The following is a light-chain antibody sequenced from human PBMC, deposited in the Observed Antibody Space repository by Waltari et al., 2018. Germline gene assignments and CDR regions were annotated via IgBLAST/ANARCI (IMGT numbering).Light chain of an antibody. CDR3: LSYDSSLSGWV. CDR2: ANT. Sequence: QSVLTQPPSVSGAPGQRVTISCPGSSSNIGAGYDVHWYQDLPGTAPKLLIYANTNRPSGVPDRFSGSKSGTSASLAITGLQAEDEADYYCLSYDSSLSGWVFGGGTKLTVL. J-gene: IGLJ3*02. V-gene: IGLV1-40*01. CDR1: SSNIGAGYD.